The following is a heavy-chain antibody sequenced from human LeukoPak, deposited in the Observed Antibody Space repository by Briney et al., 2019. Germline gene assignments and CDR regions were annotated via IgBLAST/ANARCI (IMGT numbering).Heavy chain of an antibody. J-gene: IGHJ4*02. CDR2: ISPIFGIV. Sequence: SVNVSCKASGGTFTRSGISWVRQAPGQGREWMGGISPIFGIVNYAQKFQGRVTITADESTSTAYMALTSLRSEDTAMYYCARDGARLDRRGYYYLWWGQGTLVTVSS. CDR1: GGTFTRSG. D-gene: IGHD3-22*01. CDR3: ARDGARLDRRGYYYLW. V-gene: IGHV1-69*13.